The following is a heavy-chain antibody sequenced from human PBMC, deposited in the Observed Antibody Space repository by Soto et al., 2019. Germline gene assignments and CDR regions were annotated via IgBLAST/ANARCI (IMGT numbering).Heavy chain of an antibody. CDR1: GFTFGSYW. CDR3: AKDSPLGYSGDGLDY. J-gene: IGHJ4*02. D-gene: IGHD5-12*01. Sequence: EVHLVESGGGLVQPGGSLRLSCAASGFTFGSYWMSWVRQAPGKGLEWVANIKQDGSEKYYVDSVKGRFTISRDNARNSLYLQMNSLSAEDTAVYYCAKDSPLGYSGDGLDYWGQGTLVAVSS. CDR2: IKQDGSEK. V-gene: IGHV3-7*05.